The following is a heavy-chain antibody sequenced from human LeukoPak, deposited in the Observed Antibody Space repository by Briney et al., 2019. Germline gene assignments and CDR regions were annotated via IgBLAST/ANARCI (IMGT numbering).Heavy chain of an antibody. CDR2: IYHSGST. CDR3: ARALAAAGAVGAFDI. D-gene: IGHD6-13*01. J-gene: IGHJ3*02. V-gene: IGHV4-30-2*01. CDR1: GGSISSGGYY. Sequence: PSETLSLTCTVSGGSISSGGYYWSWIRQPPGKGLEWIGYIYHSGSTYYNPSLKSRVTISVDRSKNQFSLKLSSVTAADTAVYYCARALAAAGAVGAFDIWGQGTMVTVSS.